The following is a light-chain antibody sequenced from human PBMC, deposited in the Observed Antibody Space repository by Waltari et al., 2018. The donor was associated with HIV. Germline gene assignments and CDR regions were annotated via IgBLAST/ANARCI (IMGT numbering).Light chain of an antibody. CDR1: QGINSY. Sequence: DIHLTQSPPFLSASIGDSVPISCRATQGINSYLAWYQQKPGKAPKRLIYVASTLRSGVPSRFSGSGSGTEFTLTISNLQPEDSATYYCQQLNSYPLTFGGGTKVETK. J-gene: IGKJ4*01. CDR3: QQLNSYPLT. CDR2: VAS. V-gene: IGKV1-9*01.